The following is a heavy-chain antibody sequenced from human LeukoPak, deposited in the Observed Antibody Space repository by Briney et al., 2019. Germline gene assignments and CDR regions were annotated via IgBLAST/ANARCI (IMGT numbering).Heavy chain of an antibody. CDR2: IYPGDSDT. Sequence: GESLKISCKGSGYSFTSYWIGWVRQMPGKGLEWMGIIYPGDSDTRYSPSFQGQVTISADKSISTAYLQWSSLKASDTAMYYCARRQSNVLRFLEWSRGPFDYWGQGTLVTVSS. J-gene: IGHJ4*02. CDR1: GYSFTSYW. CDR3: ARRQSNVLRFLEWSRGPFDY. V-gene: IGHV5-51*01. D-gene: IGHD3-3*01.